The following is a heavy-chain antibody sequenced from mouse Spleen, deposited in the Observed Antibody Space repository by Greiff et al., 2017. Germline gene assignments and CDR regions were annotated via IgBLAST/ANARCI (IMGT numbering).Heavy chain of an antibody. CDR1: GFTFSSYA. V-gene: IGHV5-9-3*01. CDR2: ISSGGSYT. CDR3: ARQDDYDGTWFAY. Sequence: EVHLVESGGGLVKPGGSLKLSCAASGFTFSSYAMSWVRQTPEKRLEWVATISSGGSYTYYPDSVKGRFTISRDNAKNTLYLQMSSLRSEDTAMYYCARQDDYDGTWFAYWGQGTLVTVSA. J-gene: IGHJ3*01. D-gene: IGHD2-4*01.